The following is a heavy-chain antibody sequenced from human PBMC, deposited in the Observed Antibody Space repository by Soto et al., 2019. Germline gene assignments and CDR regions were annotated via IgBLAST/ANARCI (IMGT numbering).Heavy chain of an antibody. CDR2: ISAYNGNT. Sequence: ASVKVSCKASGYTFTSYGISWVRQAPGQGLEWMGWISAYNGNTNYAQKLQGRVTMTTDTSTSTAYMELRSLRSDDTAVYYCARAGSGYYYDSSGPWSGDYWGQGTLVTVSS. J-gene: IGHJ4*02. CDR3: ARAGSGYYYDSSGPWSGDY. V-gene: IGHV1-18*04. CDR1: GYTFTSYG. D-gene: IGHD3-22*01.